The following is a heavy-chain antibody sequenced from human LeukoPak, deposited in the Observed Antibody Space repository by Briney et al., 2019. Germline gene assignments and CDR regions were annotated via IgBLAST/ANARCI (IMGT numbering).Heavy chain of an antibody. CDR2: IYSGGST. CDR1: GFTFSSYA. D-gene: IGHD1/OR15-1a*01. V-gene: IGHV3-23*03. CDR3: EGWNNGGAFDI. Sequence: PGGSLRLSCAASGFTFSSYAMSWVRQAPGKGLEWVSVIYSGGSTYYADSVKGRFTISRDHSKNTLYLQMNSLRAEDTAVYYCEGWNNGGAFDIWGQGTMVTVSS. J-gene: IGHJ3*02.